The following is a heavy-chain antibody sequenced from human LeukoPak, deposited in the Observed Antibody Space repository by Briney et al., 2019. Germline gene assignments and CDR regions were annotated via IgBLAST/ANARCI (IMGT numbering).Heavy chain of an antibody. CDR3: TTDPLPPFLSDTKLRFGDGYYYYGMDV. V-gene: IGHV3-15*01. CDR1: GFTFSDYY. CDR2: IKSKTDGGTT. J-gene: IGHJ6*02. D-gene: IGHD3-10*01. Sequence: GGSLRLSCAASGFTFSDYYMSWIRQAPGKGLEWVGRIKSKTDGGTTDYAAPVKGRFTISRDDSKNTLYLQMNSLKTEDTAVYYCTTDPLPPFLSDTKLRFGDGYYYYGMDVWGQGTTVTVSS.